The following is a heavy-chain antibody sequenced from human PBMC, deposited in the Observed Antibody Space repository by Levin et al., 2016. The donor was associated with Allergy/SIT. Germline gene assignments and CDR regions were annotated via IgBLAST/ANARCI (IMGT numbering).Heavy chain of an antibody. CDR2: IGTAGDT. V-gene: IGHV3-13*01. Sequence: GGSLRLSCAASGFTFSSYDMHWVRQATGKGLEWVSAIGTAGDTYYPGSVKGRFTISRENAKNSLYLQMNSLRAGDTAVYYCARDRSYCSSTSCYPTYYMDVWGKGTTVTVSS. CDR3: ARDRSYCSSTSCYPTYYMDV. J-gene: IGHJ6*03. D-gene: IGHD2-2*01. CDR1: GFTFSSYD.